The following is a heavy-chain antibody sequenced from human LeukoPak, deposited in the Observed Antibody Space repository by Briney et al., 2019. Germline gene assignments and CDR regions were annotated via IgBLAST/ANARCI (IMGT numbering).Heavy chain of an antibody. CDR1: GFTFTSYA. J-gene: IGHJ4*02. D-gene: IGHD2-15*01. CDR3: AKAPVTTCRGAFCYPFDY. Sequence: GGSLRLSCAASGFTFTSYAMTWVRQAPGKGLEWVSAISGPGDTTYHADSVKGRFTISRDSSKNTLFLQMNRLRPEDAAVYYCAKAPVTTCRGAFCYPFDYWGLGTLVTVSS. CDR2: ISGPGDTT. V-gene: IGHV3-23*01.